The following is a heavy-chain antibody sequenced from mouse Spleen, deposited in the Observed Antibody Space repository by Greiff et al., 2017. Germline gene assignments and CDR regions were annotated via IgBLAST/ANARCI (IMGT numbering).Heavy chain of an antibody. CDR1: GFTFSSYA. V-gene: IGHV5-9-1*02. J-gene: IGHJ1*03. CDR3: TREHYYGSSYWYFDV. D-gene: IGHD1-1*01. Sequence: EVKLMESGEGLVKPGGSLKLSCAASGFTFSSYAMSWVRQTPEKRLEWVAYISSGGDYIYYADTVKGRFTISRDNARNTLYLQMSSLKSEDTAMYYCTREHYYGSSYWYFDVWGTGTTVTVSS. CDR2: ISSGGDYI.